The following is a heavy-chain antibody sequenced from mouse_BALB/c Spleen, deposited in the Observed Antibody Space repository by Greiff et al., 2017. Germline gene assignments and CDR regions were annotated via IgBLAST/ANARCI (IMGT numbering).Heavy chain of an antibody. Sequence: QVQLQQPGAELVRPGASVKLSCKASGYTFTSYWINWVKQRPGQGLEWIGNIYPSDSYTNYNQKFKDKATLTVDKSSSTAYMQLSSPTSEDSAVYYCTRRDYRYGYFDYWGQGTTLTVSS. D-gene: IGHD2-14*01. CDR1: GYTFTSYW. CDR2: IYPSDSYT. CDR3: TRRDYRYGYFDY. V-gene: IGHV1-69*02. J-gene: IGHJ2*01.